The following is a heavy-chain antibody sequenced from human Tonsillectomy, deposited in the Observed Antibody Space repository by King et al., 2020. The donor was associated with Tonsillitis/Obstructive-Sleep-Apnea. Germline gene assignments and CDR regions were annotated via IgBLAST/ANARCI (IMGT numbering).Heavy chain of an antibody. CDR2: IGTAGDT. J-gene: IGHJ4*02. CDR1: GFTFSSYD. CDR3: ARAVYSSSWYYFDY. Sequence: VQLVESGGGLVQPGGSLRLSCAASGFTFSSYDMHWVRQATGKGLEWISAIGTAGDTYYPGSVKGRFTISRENAKNSLYLQMNSLRAGDTAVYYCARAVYSSSWYYFDYWGQGTLVTVSS. D-gene: IGHD6-13*01. V-gene: IGHV3-13*04.